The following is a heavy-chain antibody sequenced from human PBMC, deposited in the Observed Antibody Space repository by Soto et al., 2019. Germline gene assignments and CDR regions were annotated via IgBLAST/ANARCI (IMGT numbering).Heavy chain of an antibody. J-gene: IGHJ4*02. CDR1: GITFSSYA. CDR2: ISGSGGST. D-gene: IGHD2-15*01. CDR3: AKDNYVVVVAATLIFDY. V-gene: IGHV3-23*01. Sequence: PGGSLRLSCAASGITFSSYAMSWVRQAPGKGLEWVSAISGSGGSTYYADSVKGRFTISRDNSKNTLYLQMNSLRAEDTAVYYCAKDNYVVVVAATLIFDYWGQGTLVTVSS.